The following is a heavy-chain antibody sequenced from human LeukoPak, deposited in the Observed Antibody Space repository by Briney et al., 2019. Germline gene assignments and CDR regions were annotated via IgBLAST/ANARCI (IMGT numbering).Heavy chain of an antibody. CDR2: ISSSSSYI. CDR3: ARDGSYYDSNAHWVDY. V-gene: IGHV3-21*01. J-gene: IGHJ4*02. CDR1: GFAFSSYS. D-gene: IGHD3-22*01. Sequence: GGSLRLSCAASGFAFSSYSMNWVRQAPGKGLEWVSSISSSSSYIYYADSVEGRFTISRDNAKNSLYLQMNSLRAEDTAVYYCARDGSYYDSNAHWVDYWGQGTLVTVSS.